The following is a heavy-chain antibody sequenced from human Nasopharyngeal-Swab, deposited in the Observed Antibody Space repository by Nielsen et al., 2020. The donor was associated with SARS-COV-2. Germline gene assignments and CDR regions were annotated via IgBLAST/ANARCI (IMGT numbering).Heavy chain of an antibody. Sequence: GESLKISCAASGFTFSSSSMNWVRQAPGKGLEWVSYIGSDYHNVHYADSVKGRFTISRDNAKNSLYLQMNSLRDEDTAVYYCARDTILTPDYWGLGTLVTVSS. CDR2: IGSDYHNV. CDR1: GFTFSSSS. CDR3: ARDTILTPDY. J-gene: IGHJ4*02. D-gene: IGHD3-9*01. V-gene: IGHV3-48*02.